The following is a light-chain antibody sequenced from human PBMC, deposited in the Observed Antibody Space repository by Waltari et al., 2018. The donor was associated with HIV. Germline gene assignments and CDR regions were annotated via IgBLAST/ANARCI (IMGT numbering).Light chain of an antibody. CDR3: SSYTSSSTRV. Sequence: QSAPTQPASVSGSPGQSITIPCTGTRSDVGGYNYVSRYQQHPGKAPKPMIYEVSKRPSGVSNRFSGSKSGNTASLTISGLQTEDDADYYCSSYTSSSTRVFGGGTNLTVL. CDR2: EVS. V-gene: IGLV2-14*01. CDR1: RSDVGGYNY. J-gene: IGLJ3*02.